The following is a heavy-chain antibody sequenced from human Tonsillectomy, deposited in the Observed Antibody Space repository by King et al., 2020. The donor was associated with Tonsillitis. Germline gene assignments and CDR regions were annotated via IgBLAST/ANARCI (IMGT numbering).Heavy chain of an antibody. D-gene: IGHD1-26*01. Sequence: SVKGRFTISRDNAKNSLYLQMNSLRAEDTAIYYCARDVRDGSYLVDYWGQG. CDR3: ARDVRDGSYLVDY. V-gene: IGHV3-48*01. J-gene: IGHJ4*02.